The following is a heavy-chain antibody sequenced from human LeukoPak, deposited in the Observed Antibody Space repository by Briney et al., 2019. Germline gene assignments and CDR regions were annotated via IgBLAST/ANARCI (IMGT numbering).Heavy chain of an antibody. Sequence: SQTLSLTCTVSGGSISSGSYYWSWIRQPPGKGLEWIGSIYYSGSTYYNPSLKSRVTISVDTSKNQFSLKLSSVTAADTAVYYCARDARVFRGVKSFDYWGQGTLVTVSS. CDR1: GGSISSGSYY. CDR2: IYYSGST. CDR3: ARDARVFRGVKSFDY. V-gene: IGHV4-39*02. D-gene: IGHD3-10*01. J-gene: IGHJ4*02.